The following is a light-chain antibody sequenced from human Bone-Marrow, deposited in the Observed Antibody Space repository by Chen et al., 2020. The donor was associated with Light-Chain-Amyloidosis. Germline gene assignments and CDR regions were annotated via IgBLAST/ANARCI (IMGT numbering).Light chain of an antibody. J-gene: IGKJ5*01. CDR2: GSS. Sequence: EIVFTQSPGTLPLYPGESAPLSCRASQSISDRYLAWYQQKPGQATRLLIFGSSTRATGIPDRFTGSGSGTDFTLSISSLEPEDFAVYFCQQYSMSPPITFGQGTRLEIK. CDR1: QSISDRY. V-gene: IGKV3-20*01. CDR3: QQYSMSPPIT.